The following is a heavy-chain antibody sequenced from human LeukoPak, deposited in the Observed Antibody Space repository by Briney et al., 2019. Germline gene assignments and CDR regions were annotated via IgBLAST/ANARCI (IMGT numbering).Heavy chain of an antibody. Sequence: GGSLRLSCAASGFTFSSYGMHWVRQAPGKGLEWVSYISSSGRTIYDADSVKGRFTISRDNAKNSLYLQMNSLKAEDTAVYYCAGYYCSVTSCYGRYFDSWGQGILVTVSS. CDR3: AGYYCSVTSCYGRYFDS. CDR2: ISSSGRTI. J-gene: IGHJ4*02. D-gene: IGHD2-2*01. V-gene: IGHV3-48*04. CDR1: GFTFSSYG.